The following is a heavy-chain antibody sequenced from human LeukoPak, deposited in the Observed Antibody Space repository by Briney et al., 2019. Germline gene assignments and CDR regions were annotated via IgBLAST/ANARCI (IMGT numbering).Heavy chain of an antibody. Sequence: GGSLRLSCAASGFTFDDYGMSWVRQAPGKGLEWVSGINWNGGSTGYADSVKGRFTISRDNAKNSLYLQMNSLSAEDTALYYCARISLTTGSYYYYYMDVWGKGTTVTVSS. V-gene: IGHV3-20*04. D-gene: IGHD4-17*01. CDR2: INWNGGST. CDR1: GFTFDDYG. J-gene: IGHJ6*03. CDR3: ARISLTTGSYYYYYMDV.